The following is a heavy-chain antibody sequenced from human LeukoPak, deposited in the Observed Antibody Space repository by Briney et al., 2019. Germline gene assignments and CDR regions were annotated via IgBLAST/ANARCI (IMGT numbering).Heavy chain of an antibody. CDR3: ARERRAWGEDF. Sequence: ASVKVSCKASGYTFTNYYIHWVRRAPGQRLEWVGLINPNGGSTGYAQKFQGRVTVTTDTSTSTVYMELNSLGSEDTAVYYCARERRAWGEDFWGQGTLVTVSS. CDR1: GYTFTNYY. J-gene: IGHJ4*02. CDR2: INPNGGST. V-gene: IGHV1-46*01. D-gene: IGHD3-16*01.